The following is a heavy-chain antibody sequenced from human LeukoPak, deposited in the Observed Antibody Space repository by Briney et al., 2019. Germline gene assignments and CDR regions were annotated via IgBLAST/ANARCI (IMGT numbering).Heavy chain of an antibody. J-gene: IGHJ5*02. CDR1: GGSISSYY. CDR3: ARDNVPPLLWFGESLNWFDP. D-gene: IGHD3-10*01. V-gene: IGHV4-38-2*02. CDR2: IYHSGST. Sequence: SETLSLTCTVSGGSISSYYWSWIRQPPGKGLEWIGSIYHSGSTYYNPSLKSRVTISVDTSKNQFSLKLSFVTAADTAVYYCARDNVPPLLWFGESLNWFDPWGQGTLVTVSS.